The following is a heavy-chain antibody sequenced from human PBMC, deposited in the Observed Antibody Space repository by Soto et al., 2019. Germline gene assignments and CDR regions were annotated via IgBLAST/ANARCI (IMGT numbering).Heavy chain of an antibody. CDR1: GYTFTSYY. D-gene: IGHD5-18*01. Sequence: QVQLVQSGAEVKKPGASVKVSCKASGYTFTSYYMHWVRQAPGQGLEWMGIINPSGGSTTYAQKFQGRVSMTRDTYTSTVYMELSSRRSDDTAVYYCARGCGYSYGSLDYWGQGTLVTVSS. CDR2: INPSGGST. V-gene: IGHV1-46*01. CDR3: ARGCGYSYGSLDY. J-gene: IGHJ4*02.